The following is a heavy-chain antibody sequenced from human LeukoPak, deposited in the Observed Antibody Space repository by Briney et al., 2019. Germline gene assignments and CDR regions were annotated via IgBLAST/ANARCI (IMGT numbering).Heavy chain of an antibody. J-gene: IGHJ5*02. V-gene: IGHV4-61*01. CDR1: GGSVSSGSYY. Sequence: SETLSLTCTVSGGSVSSGSYYWSWIRQPPGKGLEWIGYIYYSGSTNYNPSLKSRVTISVDTSKNQFSLKLSSVTAADTAVYYCARGGYSSSWFTHKRGFDPWGQGTLVTVSS. CDR2: IYYSGST. CDR3: ARGGYSSSWFTHKRGFDP. D-gene: IGHD6-13*01.